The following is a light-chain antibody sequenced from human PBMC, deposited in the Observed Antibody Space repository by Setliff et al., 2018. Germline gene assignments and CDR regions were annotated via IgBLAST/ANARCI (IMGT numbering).Light chain of an antibody. V-gene: IGLV2-8*01. J-gene: IGLJ1*01. CDR2: EVT. Sequence: QSALTQPPSASGSPGQSVTISCTGTTSDVGGYDYVSWYQQHPDKAPKLILYEVTKRPSGVPDRFSGSKSGNTASLTVSGLQADDEADYYCSAYAGSGTYVFGSGTKVTVL. CDR3: SAYAGSGTYV. CDR1: TSDVGGYDY.